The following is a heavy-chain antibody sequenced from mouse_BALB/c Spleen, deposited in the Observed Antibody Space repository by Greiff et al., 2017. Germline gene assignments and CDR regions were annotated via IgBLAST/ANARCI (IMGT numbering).Heavy chain of an antibody. Sequence: VKVVESGAELAKPGASVKMSCKASGYTFTSYWMHWVKQRPGQGLEWIGYINPSTGYTEYNQKFKDKATLTADKSSSTAYMQLSSLTSEDSAVYYCARGILRDWGQGTLVTVSA. CDR3: ARGILRD. D-gene: IGHD1-1*01. CDR1: GYTFTSYW. CDR2: INPSTGYT. J-gene: IGHJ3*01. V-gene: IGHV1-7*01.